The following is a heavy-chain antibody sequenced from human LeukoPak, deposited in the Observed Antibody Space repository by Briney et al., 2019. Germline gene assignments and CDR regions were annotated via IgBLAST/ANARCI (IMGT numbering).Heavy chain of an antibody. V-gene: IGHV3-7*01. Sequence: GSLRLSCAASGFTFTNYWMSWVRQAPGKGPEWVANIQEDGSKKNYVDSVKGRFTISRDNAKKSVYLQMNSLRAEDTAVYYCAKDIVGGGDDYWGQGTLVTVSS. J-gene: IGHJ4*02. CDR1: GFTFTNYW. D-gene: IGHD2-21*02. CDR3: AKDIVGGGDDY. CDR2: IQEDGSKK.